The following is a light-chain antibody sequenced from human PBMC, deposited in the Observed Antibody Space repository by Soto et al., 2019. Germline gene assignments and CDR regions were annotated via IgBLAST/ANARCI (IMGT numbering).Light chain of an antibody. V-gene: IGLV2-14*01. Sequence: QSALTQPASVSGSPGQSITISCTGTSSDVGGYNYVSWYQQHPGKAPKLMIYEVSNRPSGVSNRFSGSKSGNTASLTISGLQAEDEADYYCSPYTSSHYVFGTGTKVTVL. CDR1: SSDVGGYNY. CDR3: SPYTSSHYV. CDR2: EVS. J-gene: IGLJ1*01.